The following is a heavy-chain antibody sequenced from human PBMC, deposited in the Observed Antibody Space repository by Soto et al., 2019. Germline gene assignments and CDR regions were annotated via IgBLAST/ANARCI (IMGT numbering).Heavy chain of an antibody. J-gene: IGHJ6*02. D-gene: IGHD6-19*01. Sequence: GGSLRLSCAASGFTFSSYAMSWVRQAPGKGLEWVSAISGSGGSTYCADSVKGRFTISRDNSKNTLYLQMNSLRAEDTAVYYCAKDKIAVAEVLDYYGMDVWGQGTTVTVSS. CDR2: ISGSGGST. V-gene: IGHV3-23*01. CDR1: GFTFSSYA. CDR3: AKDKIAVAEVLDYYGMDV.